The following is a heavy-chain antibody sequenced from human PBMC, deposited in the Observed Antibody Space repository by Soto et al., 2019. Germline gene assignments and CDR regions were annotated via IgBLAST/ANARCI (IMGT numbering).Heavy chain of an antibody. D-gene: IGHD3-10*02. Sequence: QVRLVKSGAEVKEPGDSVRVSCEASGYTFTAYHIHWVRQAPGQGLEWMGWINPKFGDTGYAQDFQGRVSMTSDMSISTVSMELSRLTSDDTAIYYCARNMDYYYGRGSGNGHGVWGQGTTVTVFS. CDR3: ARNMDYYYGRGSGNGHGV. V-gene: IGHV1-2*02. CDR2: INPKFGDT. CDR1: GYTFTAYH. J-gene: IGHJ6*02.